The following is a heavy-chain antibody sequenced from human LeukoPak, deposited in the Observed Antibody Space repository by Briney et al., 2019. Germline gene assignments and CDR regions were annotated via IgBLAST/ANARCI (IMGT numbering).Heavy chain of an antibody. CDR3: VRDPEALDY. V-gene: IGHV3-48*02. CDR1: GFTFSSYS. CDR2: ISRGRPTI. Sequence: PGGSLRLSCVASGFTFSSYSMNWVRHAPGEGLEWVSYISRGRPTIHYADSVKGRFTISRDNAKNSLYLQMNSLRDEDTAVYYCVRDPEALDYWGQGTLVTVSS. J-gene: IGHJ4*02.